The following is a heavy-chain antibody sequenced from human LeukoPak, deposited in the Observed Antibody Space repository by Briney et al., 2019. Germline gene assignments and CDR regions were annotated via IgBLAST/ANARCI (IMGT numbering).Heavy chain of an antibody. V-gene: IGHV3-11*06. CDR1: GFTFSDYY. Sequence: GGSLRLSCAASGFTFSDYYMTWIRQAPGPGKGLEWVSYISSRSSHTNYADSVKGRFTISRDNAKKSLYLQMNSLRAEDTAVYYCARAVGPFDFWGQGTIVIVSS. D-gene: IGHD3-16*01. J-gene: IGHJ3*01. CDR2: ISSRSSHT. CDR3: ARAVGPFDF.